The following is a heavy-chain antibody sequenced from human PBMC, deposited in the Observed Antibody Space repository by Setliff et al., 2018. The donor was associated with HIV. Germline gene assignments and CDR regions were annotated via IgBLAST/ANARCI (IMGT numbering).Heavy chain of an antibody. V-gene: IGHV3-11*04. Sequence: SLKISCAASGFTFGDYYMTWIRQAPGKGLEWVSYISDSGKTISYADSVKGRLTISRDNAKNSLFLQMNSLRAEDTAVYYCARDIATTWGIVVVVAAPDFDLWGRGTLVT. CDR1: GFTFGDYY. J-gene: IGHJ2*01. D-gene: IGHD2-15*01. CDR3: ARDIATTWGIVVVVAAPDFDL. CDR2: ISDSGKTI.